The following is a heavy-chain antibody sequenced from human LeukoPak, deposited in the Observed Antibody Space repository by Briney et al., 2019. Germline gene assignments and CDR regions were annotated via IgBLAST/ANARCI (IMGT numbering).Heavy chain of an antibody. CDR1: GYTFTAYF. D-gene: IGHD6-13*01. Sequence: GASVKVSCKASGYTFTAYFIHWVRQAPGQGLEWVGWINPNTGDTSYAQKFQGRVTLTGDTSITTAYMELSSLRSDDTAVYYCARDLSLAATEREGDDYWGQGTLVTVSS. V-gene: IGHV1-2*02. J-gene: IGHJ4*02. CDR2: INPNTGDT. CDR3: ARDLSLAATEREGDDY.